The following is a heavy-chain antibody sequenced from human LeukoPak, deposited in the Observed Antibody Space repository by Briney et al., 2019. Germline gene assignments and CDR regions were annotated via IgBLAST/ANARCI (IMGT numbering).Heavy chain of an antibody. CDR3: ARLQYYYGNTGYYYPYYFDY. CDR2: ISPGDSDT. D-gene: IGHD3-22*01. J-gene: IGHJ4*02. Sequence: GASLQISCQGSGYIFTTYWIGWVRQMPGKGLEWMGIISPGDSDTRYSPSFQGQVTISVDESISTAYLQWSSLKASDTAMYYCARLQYYYGNTGYYYPYYFDYWGQGTLVTVSS. V-gene: IGHV5-51*01. CDR1: GYIFTTYW.